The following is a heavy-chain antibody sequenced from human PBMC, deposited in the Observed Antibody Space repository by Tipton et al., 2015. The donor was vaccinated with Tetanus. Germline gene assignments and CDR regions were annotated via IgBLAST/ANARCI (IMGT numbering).Heavy chain of an antibody. J-gene: IGHJ4*02. CDR1: GFPFSLYS. Sequence: SLRLSCEVSGFPFSLYSMNWVRQAPGKGLEWVSSISSTSTYISYAASVKGRFTISRDNAKNSVFLQMNSLTAADTAVYYCASGSTLDYWGQGTLVTVSS. CDR3: ASGSTLDY. D-gene: IGHD1-1*01. V-gene: IGHV3-21*01. CDR2: ISSTSTYI.